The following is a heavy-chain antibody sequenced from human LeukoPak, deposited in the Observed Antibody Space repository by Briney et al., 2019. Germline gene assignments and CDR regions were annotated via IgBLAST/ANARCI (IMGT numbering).Heavy chain of an antibody. CDR1: NGSFVGYH. V-gene: IGHV4-34*01. CDR3: VRGRYCSNASCYDWFDP. J-gene: IGHJ5*02. D-gene: IGHD2-2*01. CDR2: ITYGGAT. Sequence: SETLSLTCAVYNGSFVGYHWNWIRRPPGKRLEWIGEITYGGATNYNPSLRSRVTMSVDTSKKQFSLKLTSLTAADTAVYYCVRGRYCSNASCYDWFDPWGPGTHVSVSS.